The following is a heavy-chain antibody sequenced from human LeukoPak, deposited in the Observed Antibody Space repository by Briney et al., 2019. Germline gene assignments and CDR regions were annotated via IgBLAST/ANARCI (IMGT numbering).Heavy chain of an antibody. CDR3: ARGVRARRGYYYYMDV. J-gene: IGHJ6*03. CDR1: GYSISSGYY. V-gene: IGHV4-38-2*02. CDR2: IYHSGST. D-gene: IGHD3-22*01. Sequence: SETLSLTCTVSGYSISSGYYWGWIRQPPGKGLEWIGSIYHSGSTYYNPSLKSRVTISVDTSKNQFSLKLSSVTAADTAVYYCARGVRARRGYYYYMDVWGKGTTVTVSS.